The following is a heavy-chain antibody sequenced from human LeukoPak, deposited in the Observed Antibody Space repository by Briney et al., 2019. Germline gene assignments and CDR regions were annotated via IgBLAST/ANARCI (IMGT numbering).Heavy chain of an antibody. CDR2: ISSSSSYI. D-gene: IGHD6-13*01. CDR3: ARDVGSSWLRKFDP. Sequence: GGSLRLSCAASGFTFSSYSMNWVRQAPGKGLEWVSSISSSSSYIYYADSVKGRFTISRDNAKNSLYLQMNSLRAEDTAVYYCARDVGSSWLRKFDPWGQGTLVTVSS. V-gene: IGHV3-21*01. J-gene: IGHJ5*02. CDR1: GFTFSSYS.